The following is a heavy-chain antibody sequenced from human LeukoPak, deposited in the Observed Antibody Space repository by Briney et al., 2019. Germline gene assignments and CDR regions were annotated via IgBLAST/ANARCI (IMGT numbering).Heavy chain of an antibody. V-gene: IGHV3-23*01. Sequence: HPGGSLRLSCAASGFTLSSYAMSWVRQAPGKGLEWVSAISGSGGSTYYADSVKGRFTISRDNSKNTLYLQMNSLRAEDTAVYYCARGRRDDILTGYYLMIWGQGTMVTVSS. J-gene: IGHJ3*02. CDR2: ISGSGGST. D-gene: IGHD3-9*01. CDR1: GFTLSSYA. CDR3: ARGRRDDILTGYYLMI.